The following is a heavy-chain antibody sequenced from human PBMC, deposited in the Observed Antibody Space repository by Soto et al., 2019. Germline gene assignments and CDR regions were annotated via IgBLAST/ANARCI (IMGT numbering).Heavy chain of an antibody. CDR1: GYTFTSYG. CDR2: IIPIFGTA. V-gene: IGHV1-69*13. CDR3: AKGSPWQQQVREYFDY. Sequence: SVKVSCKASGYTFTSYGITWVRQAPGQGLEWMGGIIPIFGTANYAQKFQGRVTITADESTSTAYMELSSLRSEDTAVYYCAKGSPWQQQVREYFDYWGQGALVTVSS. J-gene: IGHJ4*02. D-gene: IGHD6-13*01.